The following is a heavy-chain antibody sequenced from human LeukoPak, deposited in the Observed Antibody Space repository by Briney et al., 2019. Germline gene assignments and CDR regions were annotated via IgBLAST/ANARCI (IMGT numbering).Heavy chain of an antibody. D-gene: IGHD6-13*01. CDR1: GFIFSNYG. V-gene: IGHV3-30*02. Sequence: GGSLRLSCAASGFIFSNYGMHWVRQAPGKGLEWVAFILYDGSNKCYADSVKGRFTISRDNSNNTVYLQMNSLRAEDTAVYYCAKISVSAAGDYYYYMDVWGRGTTVTVSS. CDR3: AKISVSAAGDYYYYMDV. J-gene: IGHJ6*03. CDR2: ILYDGSNK.